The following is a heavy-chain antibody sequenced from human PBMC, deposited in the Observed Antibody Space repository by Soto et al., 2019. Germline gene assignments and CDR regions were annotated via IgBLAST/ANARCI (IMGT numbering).Heavy chain of an antibody. Sequence: SETLSLTCTVSGGSSSSGGYYWTWIRQHPGKGLEWIGCIYYSGRTYYNPSLKSRVTISVDTSKRQFSLKLSSVTAADTAIYHCARTKDYSSSLDYWGQGALVTVSS. J-gene: IGHJ4*02. CDR3: ARTKDYSSSLDY. D-gene: IGHD6-6*01. V-gene: IGHV4-31*03. CDR2: IYYSGRT. CDR1: GGSSSSGGYY.